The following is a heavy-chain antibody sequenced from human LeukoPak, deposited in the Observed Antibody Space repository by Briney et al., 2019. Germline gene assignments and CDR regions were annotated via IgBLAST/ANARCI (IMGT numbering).Heavy chain of an antibody. D-gene: IGHD6-19*01. CDR1: GDSISSYY. CDR3: ARAGYSTGWSGGRYYSYGLDV. Sequence: KPSETLSLTCTVSGDSISSYYWTWIRQPPGKGLEWIGYIYYSGSTNYNPSLKSRVTISIDTSKSQFSLKLSSVTAADTAVYYCARAGYSTGWSGGRYYSYGLDVWGQGTTITVSS. V-gene: IGHV4-59*01. CDR2: IYYSGST. J-gene: IGHJ6*02.